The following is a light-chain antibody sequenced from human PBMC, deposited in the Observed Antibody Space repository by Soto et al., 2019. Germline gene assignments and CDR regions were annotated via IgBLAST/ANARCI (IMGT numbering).Light chain of an antibody. Sequence: QSALTQPPSVSGSPGQSITISSTGTSSDVGGYNYVSWYQQYPGKVPKLMIYEVSNRPSGVSNRFSGSKSDNTASLTISGLQAEDEADYYCSSYTSSTTYVFGTGTKLTVL. CDR1: SSDVGGYNY. CDR2: EVS. V-gene: IGLV2-14*01. J-gene: IGLJ1*01. CDR3: SSYTSSTTYV.